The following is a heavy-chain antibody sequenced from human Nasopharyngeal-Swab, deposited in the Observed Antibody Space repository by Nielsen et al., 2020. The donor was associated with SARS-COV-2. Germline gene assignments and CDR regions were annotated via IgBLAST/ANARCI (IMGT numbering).Heavy chain of an antibody. CDR1: GFSLSNARMG. J-gene: IGHJ6*02. V-gene: IGHV2-26*01. Sequence: LVKPTETLTLTCTVSGFSLSNARMGVSWIRQPPGEALEWLAHIFSNDEKSYSTSLKSRLTISKDTSKSQVVLTMTNMDPVDTATYYCARYEWFGEMKYGMDVWGQGTTVTVSS. D-gene: IGHD3-10*01. CDR2: IFSNDEK. CDR3: ARYEWFGEMKYGMDV.